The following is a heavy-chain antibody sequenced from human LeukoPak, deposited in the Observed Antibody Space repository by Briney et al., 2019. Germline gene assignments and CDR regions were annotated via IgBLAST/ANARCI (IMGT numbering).Heavy chain of an antibody. CDR2: ISSRSTYI. Sequence: GGSLRLSCTAPGSSLSRYSLNWVRQAPGKGLEWVSTISSRSTYIYYADSVKGRFTISRDNAKNSLYLQMNSLRAEDSAVYYCVKLSEHWGQGTLVTVSS. CDR3: VKLSEH. J-gene: IGHJ1*01. CDR1: GSSLSRYS. D-gene: IGHD1-26*01. V-gene: IGHV3-21*01.